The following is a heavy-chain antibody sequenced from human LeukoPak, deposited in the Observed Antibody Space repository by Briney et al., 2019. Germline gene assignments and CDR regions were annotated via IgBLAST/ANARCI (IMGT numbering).Heavy chain of an antibody. CDR2: ISAYNGNT. D-gene: IGHD3-3*01. CDR1: GYTFTSYG. CDR3: AIVGDYDIWSGSFDY. J-gene: IGHJ4*02. Sequence: ASVKVSCKASGYTFTSYGISWVRQAPGQGLEWMGWISAYNGNTNYAQKLQGRVTMTTDTSTSTAYMELRSLRSDDTAVYYCAIVGDYDIWSGSFDYWGRGTLVTVSS. V-gene: IGHV1-18*01.